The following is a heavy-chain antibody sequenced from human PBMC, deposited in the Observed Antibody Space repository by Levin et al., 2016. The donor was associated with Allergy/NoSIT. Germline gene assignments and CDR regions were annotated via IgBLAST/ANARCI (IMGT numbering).Heavy chain of an antibody. CDR3: ARGDIVVVPGQPKYYYMDV. Sequence: ASVKVSCKASGYTFTSYYMHWVRQAPGQGLEWMGIINPSSGSTSYAQKFQGRVTMTRDTSTSTVYMELSSLRSEDTAVYYCARGDIVVVPGQPKYYYMDVWGKGTTVTVSS. V-gene: IGHV1-46*01. J-gene: IGHJ6*03. CDR1: GYTFTSYY. CDR2: INPSSGST. D-gene: IGHD2-2*01.